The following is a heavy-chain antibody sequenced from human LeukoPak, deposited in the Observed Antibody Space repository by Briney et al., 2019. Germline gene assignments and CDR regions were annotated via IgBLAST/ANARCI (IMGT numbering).Heavy chain of an antibody. V-gene: IGHV3-23*01. J-gene: IGHJ4*02. CDR2: ISGSGGST. D-gene: IGHD2-15*01. CDR3: AKQACSGGSCYFDY. CDR1: GLTFSSYA. Sequence: GGSLRLSCAASGLTFSSYAMSWVRQAPGKGLEWVSAISGSGGSTYYADSVKGRFTISRDNSKNTLYLQMNSLRADDTAVYYCAKQACSGGSCYFDYWGQGTLVTVSS.